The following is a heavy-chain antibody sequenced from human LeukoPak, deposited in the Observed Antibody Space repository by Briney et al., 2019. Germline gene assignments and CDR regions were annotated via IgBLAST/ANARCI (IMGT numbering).Heavy chain of an antibody. CDR3: AKDPKVITFGGVNWFDP. D-gene: IGHD3-16*01. J-gene: IGHJ5*02. V-gene: IGHV3-23*01. Sequence: PGGSLRLSCAASGFTFSSYAMSWVRQAPGKGLEWVSAISGSGGSTYYADSVKGRFTISRDNSKNTLYLQMNSLRAEDTAVYYCAKDPKVITFGGVNWFDPWGQGTLVTVSS. CDR1: GFTFSSYA. CDR2: ISGSGGST.